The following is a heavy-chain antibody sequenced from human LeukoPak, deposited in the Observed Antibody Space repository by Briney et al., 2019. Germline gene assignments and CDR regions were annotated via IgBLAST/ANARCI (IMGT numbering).Heavy chain of an antibody. D-gene: IGHD3-22*01. CDR1: GLSLSASGVG. CDR2: IYWNDGK. CDR3: AHTQYYFDSGGVDDGFDI. V-gene: IGHV2-5*01. Sequence: SGPTLANPTQTLTLTCTLSGLSLSASGVGVGWIRQPPGKALEWLALIYWNDGKRYSPSLKSRLTSTNDTSKIQVVLAMTNMDPVDTATYYCAHTQYYFDSGGVDDGFDIWGQGTLVSVSS. J-gene: IGHJ3*02.